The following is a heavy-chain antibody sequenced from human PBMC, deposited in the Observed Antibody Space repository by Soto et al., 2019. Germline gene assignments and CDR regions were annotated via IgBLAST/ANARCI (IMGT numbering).Heavy chain of an antibody. D-gene: IGHD3-10*01. V-gene: IGHV4-34*01. Sequence: SETLSLTCAAYGGSFSGYYWSWIRQPPGKGLEWIGEINHSGSTNYNPSLKSRVTISVDTSKNQFSLKLSSVTAADTAVYYCARGFLVRGALPRKYYYYMDVWGKGTTVTVSS. CDR2: INHSGST. J-gene: IGHJ6*03. CDR1: GGSFSGYY. CDR3: ARGFLVRGALPRKYYYYMDV.